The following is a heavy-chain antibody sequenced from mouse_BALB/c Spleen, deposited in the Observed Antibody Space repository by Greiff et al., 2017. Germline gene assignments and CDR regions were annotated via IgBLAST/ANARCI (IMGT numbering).Heavy chain of an antibody. CDR1: GYSITSDYA. CDR2: ISYSGST. Sequence: VQLKESGPGLVKPSQSLSLTCTVTGYSITSDYAWNWIRQFPGNKLEWMGYISYSGSTSYNPSLKSRISITRDTSKNQFFLQLNSVTTEDTATYYCARLGYFDVWGAGTTVTVSS. CDR3: ARLGYFDV. J-gene: IGHJ1*01. V-gene: IGHV3-2*02.